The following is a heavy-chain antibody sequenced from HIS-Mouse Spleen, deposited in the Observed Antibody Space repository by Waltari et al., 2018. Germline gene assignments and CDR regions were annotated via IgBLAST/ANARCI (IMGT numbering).Heavy chain of an antibody. J-gene: IGHJ2*01. CDR2: IYYSGST. Sequence: QLQLQESGPGLVKPSETLSLTCTVSGGSISSSSYYWGWFRQPPGKGLEWIGGIYYSGSTSDNPSLKSRVTISVDTSKNQFSLKLSSVTAADTAVYYCARHNLNYWYFDLWGRGTLVTVSS. CDR1: GGSISSSSYY. CDR3: ARHNLNYWYFDL. V-gene: IGHV4-39*01.